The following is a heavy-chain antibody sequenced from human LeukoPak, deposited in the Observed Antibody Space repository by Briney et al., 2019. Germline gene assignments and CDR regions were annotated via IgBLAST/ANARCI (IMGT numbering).Heavy chain of an antibody. CDR2: ISYDGGDK. D-gene: IGHD3-16*01. CDR3: VKEGVEYSYSYGDY. Sequence: GGSLRLSCAASGFTFSSYAMYWVRQAPGKGLEWVALISYDGGDKYYAESMKGRITISRDNTENTLYLQMNNLRPDDTAFYFCVKEGVEYSYSYGDYWGQGTLVTVSS. J-gene: IGHJ4*02. CDR1: GFTFSSYA. V-gene: IGHV3-30*18.